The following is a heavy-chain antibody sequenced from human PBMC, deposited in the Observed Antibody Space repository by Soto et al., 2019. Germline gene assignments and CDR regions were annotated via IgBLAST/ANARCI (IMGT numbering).Heavy chain of an antibody. V-gene: IGHV3-23*01. CDR3: AKGASPDYGSGDVAFDI. D-gene: IGHD3-10*01. CDR2: ISGSGGST. Sequence: LRLSCAASGFTFSSYAMSWVRQAPGKGLEWVSAISGSGGSTYYADSVKGRFTISRDNSKNTLYLQMNSLRAEDTAGYYCAKGASPDYGSGDVAFDIWGQGTMVTVSS. CDR1: GFTFSSYA. J-gene: IGHJ3*02.